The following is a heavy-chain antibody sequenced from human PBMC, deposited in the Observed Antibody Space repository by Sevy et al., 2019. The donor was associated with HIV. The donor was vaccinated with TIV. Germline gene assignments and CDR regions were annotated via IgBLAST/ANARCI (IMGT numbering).Heavy chain of an antibody. V-gene: IGHV3-9*01. CDR1: GFSFNDHA. CDR3: AKDSKRGGDGVKCYPYYYYCYGLDV. D-gene: IGHD2-21*01. Sequence: GGSLRLSCAASGFSFNDHAMHWVRQVPGKGLEWVSGVSWNSRNIGYGDSVKGRFTIARDNANHYLYLEMNSLGHEDTAFYYFAKDSKRGGDGVKCYPYYYYCYGLDVWGQGTTVTVSS. J-gene: IGHJ6*02. CDR2: VSWNSRNI.